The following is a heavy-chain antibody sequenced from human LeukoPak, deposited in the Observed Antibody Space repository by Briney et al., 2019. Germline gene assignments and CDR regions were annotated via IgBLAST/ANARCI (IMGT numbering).Heavy chain of an antibody. Sequence: GGSLRLSCAASGFTFSSYGMHWVRQAPGKGLEWVAFIRYDGSNKYYADSVKGRFTISRDNSKNTLYLQMNSLRAEDTAVYYCAKDHTIFGVVTDFDYWGQGTLVTVST. D-gene: IGHD3-3*01. CDR3: AKDHTIFGVVTDFDY. J-gene: IGHJ4*02. V-gene: IGHV3-30*02. CDR2: IRYDGSNK. CDR1: GFTFSSYG.